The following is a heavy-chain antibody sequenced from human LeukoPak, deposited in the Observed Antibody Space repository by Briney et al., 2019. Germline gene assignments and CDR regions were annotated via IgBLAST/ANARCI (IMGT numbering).Heavy chain of an antibody. Sequence: AGGSLRLSCAASGFSFGDYSMHWVRQAPGKGLEWVSVIYSGGSTYYADSVKGRFTISRDNSKNTLYLQMNSLRAEDTAVYYCARDAMNWGQGTLVTVSS. CDR2: IYSGGST. V-gene: IGHV3-53*01. CDR3: ARDAMN. J-gene: IGHJ4*02. CDR1: GFSFGDYS. D-gene: IGHD2-2*01.